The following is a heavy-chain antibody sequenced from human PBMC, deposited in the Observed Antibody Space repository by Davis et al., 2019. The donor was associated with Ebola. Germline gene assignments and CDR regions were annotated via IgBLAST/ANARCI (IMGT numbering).Heavy chain of an antibody. CDR2: FYAADSDS. J-gene: IGHJ4*02. D-gene: IGHD2-8*01. Sequence: GGSLRLSCTASGYAFPDSSTAWVRQTPGERRQMMAFFYAADSDSRYSPSFEGQVTISVDRSITTAYLQWRSLRTSDTAIYYCARQESLYGWSDYWGQGTLVTVSS. V-gene: IGHV5-51*01. CDR3: ARQESLYGWSDY. CDR1: GYAFPDSS.